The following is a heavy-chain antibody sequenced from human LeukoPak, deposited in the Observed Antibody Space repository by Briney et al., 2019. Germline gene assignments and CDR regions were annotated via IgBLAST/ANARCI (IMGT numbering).Heavy chain of an antibody. CDR3: ASAITMIVVWDY. CDR1: GFTFSSYS. V-gene: IGHV3-21*01. J-gene: IGHJ4*02. CDR2: ISSSSSYI. Sequence: GGSLRLSCAASGFTFSSYSMNWVRQAPGKGLEWVSSISSSSSYIYYADSVKGRFTISRDNAKNSLYLQMNSLRAEDTAVYYCASAITMIVVWDYWGQGTLVTVSS. D-gene: IGHD3-22*01.